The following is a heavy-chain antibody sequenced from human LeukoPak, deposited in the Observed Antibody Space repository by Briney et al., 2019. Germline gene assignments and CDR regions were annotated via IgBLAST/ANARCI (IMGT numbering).Heavy chain of an antibody. D-gene: IGHD4-23*01. V-gene: IGHV7-4-1*02. CDR2: INTNTGNP. CDR1: GYTFTSYA. J-gene: IGHJ4*02. Sequence: ASVKVSCKASGYTFTSYAMNWVRQAPGQGLEWMGWINTNTGNPTYAQGFTGRFVFSLDTSVSTAYLQISSLKAEDTAVYYCARDFIDYGGNLPYYFDYWGQGTLVTVSS. CDR3: ARDFIDYGGNLPYYFDY.